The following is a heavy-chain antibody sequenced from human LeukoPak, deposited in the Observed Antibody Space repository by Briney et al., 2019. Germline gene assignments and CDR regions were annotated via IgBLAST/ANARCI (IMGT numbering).Heavy chain of an antibody. CDR2: MYHSGST. Sequence: KPSETLSLTCTVSGGSISSSRNYWGWIRQPPGKGLEYIGSMYHSGSTYYKPSLKSRVTISVDTSKNQFSLKLSSVTAADTAVYYCARHEMIYCSSTSCYGNWFDPWGQETLVTVSS. J-gene: IGHJ5*02. D-gene: IGHD2-2*01. CDR3: ARHEMIYCSSTSCYGNWFDP. CDR1: GGSISSSRNY. V-gene: IGHV4-39*01.